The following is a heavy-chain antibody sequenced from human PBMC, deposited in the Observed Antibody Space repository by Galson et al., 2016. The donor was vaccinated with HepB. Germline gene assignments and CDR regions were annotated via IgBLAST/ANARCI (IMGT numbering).Heavy chain of an antibody. CDR2: IKGDSGYT. D-gene: IGHD1-26*01. CDR1: GFSFSQYA. V-gene: IGHV3-23*01. CDR3: AKDQFGGSSYGGNDAFDI. Sequence: SLRLSCAASGFSFSQYAMSWVRQAPGKGLEWVTIIKGDSGYTQYADSVRGRFTTSRDNSKNTLYLQMNSLRAEDTAVYYCAKDQFGGSSYGGNDAFDIWGQGTMVTVSS. J-gene: IGHJ3*02.